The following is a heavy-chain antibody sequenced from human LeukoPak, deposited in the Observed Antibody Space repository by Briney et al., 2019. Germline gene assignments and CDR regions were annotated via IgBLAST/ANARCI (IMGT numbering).Heavy chain of an antibody. V-gene: IGHV4-31*03. Sequence: SQTLSLTCTVSGGSISSGVYCWSWIRQRPGEGLQWIGYICSSGSAYYNASLKSRVSMSTDTSNNQFSLKLSSVTAADTAVYYCAGGDTAMDYWGQGTLVTVSS. J-gene: IGHJ4*02. CDR1: GGSISSGVYC. CDR3: AGGDTAMDY. CDR2: ICSSGSA. D-gene: IGHD5-18*01.